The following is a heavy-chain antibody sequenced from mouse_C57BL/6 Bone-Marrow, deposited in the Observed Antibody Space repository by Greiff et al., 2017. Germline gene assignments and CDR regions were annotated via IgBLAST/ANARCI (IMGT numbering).Heavy chain of an antibody. Sequence: EVQLQQSGPELVKPGASVKISCKASGYSFTGYYMHWVKQSSEKSLEWIGEINPSTGGTSYNQKFKGKATLTVDKSSSTAYMQLKSLTSEDSAVYYCASLYYYDYDEVYWGQGTTLTVSS. D-gene: IGHD2-4*01. CDR1: GYSFTGYY. CDR3: ASLYYYDYDEVY. V-gene: IGHV1-43*01. CDR2: INPSTGGT. J-gene: IGHJ2*01.